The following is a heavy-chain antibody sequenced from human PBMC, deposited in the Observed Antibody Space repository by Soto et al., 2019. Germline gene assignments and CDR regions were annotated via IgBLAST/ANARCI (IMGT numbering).Heavy chain of an antibody. D-gene: IGHD4-17*01. CDR2: IETGGLDT. CDR1: GFTLSDHW. V-gene: IGHV3-74*01. Sequence: EMQLVESGGGLVQPGGSLRLSCAAPGFTLSDHWIHWVRQAPGKGLGWVSRIETGGLDTSYADSVKGRFTISTDYAKNTVYLQMDSLRAEDTAVYYCATVFDFWGQGTLVTVSS. CDR3: ATVFDF. J-gene: IGHJ4*02.